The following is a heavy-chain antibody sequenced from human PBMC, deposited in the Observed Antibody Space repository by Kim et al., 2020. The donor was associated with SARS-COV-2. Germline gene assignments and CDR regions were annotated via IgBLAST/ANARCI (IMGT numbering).Heavy chain of an antibody. V-gene: IGHV3-49*03. D-gene: IGHD5-12*01. CDR1: GFTFGDYA. J-gene: IGHJ6*03. Sequence: GGSLRLSCTASGFTFGDYAMSWFRQAPGKGLEWVGFIRSKAYGGTTEYAASVKGRFTISRDDSKSIAYLQMNSLKTEDTAVYYCSYSAYDYGRDVWYYYYVDVWGKGTTVTVSS. CDR2: IRSKAYGGTT. CDR3: SYSAYDYGRDVWYYYYVDV.